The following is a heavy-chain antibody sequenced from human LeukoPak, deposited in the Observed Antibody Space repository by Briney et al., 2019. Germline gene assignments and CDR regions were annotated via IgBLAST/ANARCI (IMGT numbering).Heavy chain of an antibody. V-gene: IGHV4-59*01. CDR2: IYHSGST. D-gene: IGHD4-17*01. CDR1: GGSISSYY. J-gene: IGHJ3*02. Sequence: SETLSLTCTVSGGSISSYYWNWIRQPPGKGLEWIGYIYHSGSTNYNPSLKSRVTISVDTSKNQFSLKLSSVTAADTAVYFCARDTVTADGFDSWGQGTMVTVSS. CDR3: ARDTVTADGFDS.